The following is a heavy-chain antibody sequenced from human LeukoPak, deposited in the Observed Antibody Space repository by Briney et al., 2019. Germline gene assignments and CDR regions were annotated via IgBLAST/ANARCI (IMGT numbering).Heavy chain of an antibody. CDR2: INHSGST. V-gene: IGHV4-34*01. CDR1: GGSFSGYY. D-gene: IGHD6-19*01. J-gene: IGHJ5*02. CDR3: ARSPPGFSSGWYRVNWFDP. Sequence: PSETLSLTCAVYGGSFSGYYWSWIRQPPGKGLEWIGEINHSGSTNYNPSLKSRVTISVDTSKNQFSLKLSSVTAADTAEKCWARSPPGFSSGWYRVNWFDPWGQGTLVTVSS.